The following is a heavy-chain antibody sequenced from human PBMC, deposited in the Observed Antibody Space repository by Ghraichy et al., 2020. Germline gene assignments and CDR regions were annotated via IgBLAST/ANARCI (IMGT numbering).Heavy chain of an antibody. CDR2: ISGSGGST. V-gene: IGHV3-23*01. J-gene: IGHJ4*02. D-gene: IGHD1-14*01. CDR3: AKDFVDRQLGTRYFDY. CDR1: GFTFSSYA. Sequence: GGSLRLSCAASGFTFSSYAMSWVRQAPGKGLEWVSAISGSGGSTYYADSVKGRFTISRDNSKNTLYLQMNSLRAEDTAVYYCAKDFVDRQLGTRYFDYWGQGTLVTVSS.